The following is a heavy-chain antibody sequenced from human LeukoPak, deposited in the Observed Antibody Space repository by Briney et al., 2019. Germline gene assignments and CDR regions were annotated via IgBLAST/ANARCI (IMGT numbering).Heavy chain of an antibody. V-gene: IGHV4-4*07. CDR3: AREYYDTSGLDY. CDR1: GGSLSRYY. CDR2: IYISGST. D-gene: IGHD3-22*01. Sequence: SETLSLTCIVSGGSLSRYYWSWIRQPAGKRLEWIGRIYISGSTNYNPSLKSRVIMSVDTSKNQFSLKLSSVTAADTAVYYCAREYYDTSGLDYWGQGTLVIVS. J-gene: IGHJ4*02.